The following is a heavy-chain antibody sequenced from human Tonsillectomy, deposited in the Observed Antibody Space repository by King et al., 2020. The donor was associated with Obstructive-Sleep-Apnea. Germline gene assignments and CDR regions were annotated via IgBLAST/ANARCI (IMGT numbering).Heavy chain of an antibody. CDR1: GFSFSRYW. D-gene: IGHD3-10*01. CDR2: IKEDGSKT. Sequence: VQLVESGRGLVQPGGSLRLSCAASGFSFSRYWMSWVRQAPGKGLEWVANIKEDGSKTNYVDSVRGRFTISRDNAKNTLYLQMNMLRGEDTAVYYCVRDSNYGSRSIYYDVFDFWGQGTKVTVSS. CDR3: VRDSNYGSRSIYYDVFDF. J-gene: IGHJ3*01. V-gene: IGHV3-7*01.